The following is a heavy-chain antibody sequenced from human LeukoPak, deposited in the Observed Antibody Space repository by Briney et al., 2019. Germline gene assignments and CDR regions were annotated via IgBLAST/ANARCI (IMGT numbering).Heavy chain of an antibody. CDR3: ARLTTYYDYVWGSYRYGWFDP. V-gene: IGHV3-48*02. J-gene: IGHJ5*02. CDR2: ISSSSSTI. Sequence: GGSLSLSCAASGFTFSSYSMNWVRQAPGKGLEWVSYISSSSSTIYYADSVKGRFTISRDNAKNSLYLQMNSLRDEDTAVYYCARLTTYYDYVWGSYRYGWFDPWGQGTLVTVSS. CDR1: GFTFSSYS. D-gene: IGHD3-16*02.